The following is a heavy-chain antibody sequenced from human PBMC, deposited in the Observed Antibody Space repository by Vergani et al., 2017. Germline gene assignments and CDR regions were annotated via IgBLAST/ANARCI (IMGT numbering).Heavy chain of an antibody. CDR1: DYTFVNYG. Sequence: QVQLVQSGAEIKKTGASVKVSCKASDYTFVNYGITWVRQAPGQGLEWMGWISPYSGNTRYARGFQGRVTMSTDIATATAYMELRNLRSDDTDVYYCASGIDHYGTRDYFGDAFDLWGQGTMVTVSS. CDR3: ASGIDHYGTRDYFGDAFDL. D-gene: IGHD1-7*01. J-gene: IGHJ3*01. V-gene: IGHV1-18*01. CDR2: ISPYSGNT.